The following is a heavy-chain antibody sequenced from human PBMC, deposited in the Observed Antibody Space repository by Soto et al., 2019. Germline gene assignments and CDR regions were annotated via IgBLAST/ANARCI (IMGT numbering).Heavy chain of an antibody. Sequence: QVQLVQSGAEVKKPGSSVKVSCKASGDTFSFYTINWVRQAPGLGLEWAGRINPILSMSNYAQKFQDRVTMTADKSTSTAYMELRSLRSEDTAMYYCAASYGSGYRAFDYWGQGALVTVSS. D-gene: IGHD3-10*01. V-gene: IGHV1-69*02. CDR1: GDTFSFYT. CDR2: INPILSMS. J-gene: IGHJ4*02. CDR3: AASYGSGYRAFDY.